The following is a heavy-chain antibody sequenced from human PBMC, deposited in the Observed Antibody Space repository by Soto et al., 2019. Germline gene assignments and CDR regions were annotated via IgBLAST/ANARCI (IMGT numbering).Heavy chain of an antibody. CDR2: ISWNSGTI. V-gene: IGHV3-9*01. D-gene: IGHD3-22*01. CDR3: VKATSYDSSGYDAFDF. Sequence: SLRLSCAASGFPFDNFAMHLVRQFPGKGLEWVSGISWNSGTIEHGDSVKGRFNISRDNAKNSLYLQMNSLRVEDTAFYYCVKATSYDSSGYDAFDFSGQGTMVTVSS. CDR1: GFPFDNFA. J-gene: IGHJ3*01.